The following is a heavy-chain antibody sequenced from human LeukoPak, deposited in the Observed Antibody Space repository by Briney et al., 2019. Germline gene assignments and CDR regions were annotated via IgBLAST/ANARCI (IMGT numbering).Heavy chain of an antibody. CDR3: ARGPDKQRGFDY. CDR1: GFTFSSYG. D-gene: IGHD6-25*01. CDR2: ISYDGSNK. J-gene: IGHJ4*02. V-gene: IGHV3-30*03. Sequence: GGSLRLSCAASGFTFSSYGMHWVRQAPGKGLEWVAVISYDGSNKYYADSVKGRFTISRDNSKDTLYLQMNSLRAEDTAVYYCARGPDKQRGFDYWGQGTLVTVSS.